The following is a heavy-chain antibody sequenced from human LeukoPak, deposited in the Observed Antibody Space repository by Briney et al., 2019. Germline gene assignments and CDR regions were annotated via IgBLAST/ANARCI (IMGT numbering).Heavy chain of an antibody. CDR1: GFTFSSYA. V-gene: IGHV3-30-3*01. CDR2: ISYDGSNK. Sequence: PGGSLRLSCAASGFTFSSYAMHWVRQAPGKGLEWVAVISYDGSNKYYADSVKGRFTISRGNSKNTLYLQMNSLRAEDTAVYYCARDPYSYGYLDVWGQGTTVTVSS. J-gene: IGHJ6*02. CDR3: ARDPYSYGYLDV. D-gene: IGHD5-18*01.